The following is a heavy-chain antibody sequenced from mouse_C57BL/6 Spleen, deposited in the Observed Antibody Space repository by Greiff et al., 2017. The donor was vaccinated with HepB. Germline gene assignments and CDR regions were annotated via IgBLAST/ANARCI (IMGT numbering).Heavy chain of an antibody. CDR2: ISDGGSYT. D-gene: IGHD2-4*01. CDR3: ARYYDYDKAYYFDY. V-gene: IGHV5-4*03. CDR1: GFTFSSYA. J-gene: IGHJ2*01. Sequence: EVKLVESGGGLVKPGGSLKLSCAASGFTFSSYAMSWVRQTPEKRLEWVATISDGGSYTYYPDNVKGRFTISRDNAKNNLYLQMSHLKSEDTAMYYCARYYDYDKAYYFDYWGQGTTLTVSS.